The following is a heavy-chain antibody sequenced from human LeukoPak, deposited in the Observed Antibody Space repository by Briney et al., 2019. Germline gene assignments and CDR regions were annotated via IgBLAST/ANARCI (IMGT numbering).Heavy chain of an antibody. J-gene: IGHJ6*02. CDR3: ARAPPYYYYGMDV. Sequence: APVKVSCKASGYTFTGYYMRWVRQAPGQGLEWMGWINPNSGGTNYAQKFQGWVTMTRDTSISTAYMELSRLRSDDTAVYYCARAPPYYYYGMDVWGQGTTVTVSS. CDR1: GYTFTGYY. V-gene: IGHV1-2*04. CDR2: INPNSGGT.